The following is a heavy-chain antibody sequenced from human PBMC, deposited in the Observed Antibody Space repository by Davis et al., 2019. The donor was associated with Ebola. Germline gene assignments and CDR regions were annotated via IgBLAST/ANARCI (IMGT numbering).Heavy chain of an antibody. J-gene: IGHJ6*02. CDR2: IKTDGSTT. CDR3: VRDTSHQLPHWLYYFYGMDV. D-gene: IGHD2-2*01. Sequence: GESLKISCAASGFTFSSYGMHWVRQAPGKGLEWVARIKTDGSTTRYADSVKGRFTIPRDNTKNKLYLQMNSLRGEDTAVYYCVRDTSHQLPHWLYYFYGMDVWGQGTTVTVSS. V-gene: IGHV3-74*01. CDR1: GFTFSSYG.